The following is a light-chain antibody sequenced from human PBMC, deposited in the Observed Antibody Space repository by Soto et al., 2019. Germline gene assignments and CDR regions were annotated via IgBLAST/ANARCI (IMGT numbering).Light chain of an antibody. J-gene: IGKJ1*01. CDR2: DAS. CDR1: QSVSSC. CDR3: QQRSNWQRT. V-gene: IGKV3-11*01. Sequence: EIVLTQSPATLSLSPGERATLSCRASQSVSSCLAWFQQKPGQAPRLLIYDASNRATGIPARFSGSGSGTDFTLTISSLEPEDFAVYYCQQRSNWQRTFGQGTKVEIK.